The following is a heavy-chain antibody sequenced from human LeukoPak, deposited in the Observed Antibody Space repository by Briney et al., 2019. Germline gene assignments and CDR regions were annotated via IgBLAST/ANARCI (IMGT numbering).Heavy chain of an antibody. CDR2: INQDGGET. CDR3: ARGGHFSTY. J-gene: IGHJ4*02. V-gene: IGHV3-7*05. Sequence: GGSLRLSCAASEFTFSSYWMTWVRQAPGKGLEWVANINQDGGETYYVDSVKGRFTISRDNAKNSLYLQMNSLRAEDTAVYYCARGGHFSTYWGQGTLVTVSS. D-gene: IGHD3-3*02. CDR1: EFTFSSYW.